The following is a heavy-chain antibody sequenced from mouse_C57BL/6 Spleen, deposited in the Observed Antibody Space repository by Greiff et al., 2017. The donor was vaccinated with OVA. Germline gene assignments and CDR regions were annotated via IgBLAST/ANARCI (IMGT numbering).Heavy chain of an antibody. J-gene: IGHJ4*01. V-gene: IGHV7-3*01. CDR2: IRNKANGYTT. D-gene: IGHD2-1*01. Sequence: EVKLVESGGGLVQPGGSLSLSCAASGFTFTDYYMSWVRQPPGKALEWLGFIRNKANGYTTEYSASVKGRFTISRDNSQSILYLQMNALRAEDSATYYCARSFLTGNYRYYYAMDYWGKGPSVTVAS. CDR3: ARSFLTGNYRYYYAMDY. CDR1: GFTFTDYY.